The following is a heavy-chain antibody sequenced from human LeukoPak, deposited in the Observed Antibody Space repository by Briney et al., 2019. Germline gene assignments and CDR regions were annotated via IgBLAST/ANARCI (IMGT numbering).Heavy chain of an antibody. J-gene: IGHJ6*03. Sequence: SETLSPTCAVYGGSFSGYYWSWIRQPPGKGLEWIGEINHSGSTNYNPSLKSRDTISVDTSKNQFSLKLSSVTAADTAVYYCARSLVLWFGELSYYMDVWGKGTTVTVSS. V-gene: IGHV4-34*01. D-gene: IGHD3-10*01. CDR2: INHSGST. CDR1: GGSFSGYY. CDR3: ARSLVLWFGELSYYMDV.